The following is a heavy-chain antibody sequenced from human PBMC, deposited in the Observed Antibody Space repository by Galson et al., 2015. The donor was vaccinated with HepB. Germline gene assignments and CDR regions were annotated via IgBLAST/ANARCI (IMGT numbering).Heavy chain of an antibody. CDR1: GDSIGDSRYY. CDR2: IYYSGST. J-gene: IGHJ4*02. D-gene: IGHD4-17*01. V-gene: IGHV4-39*01. Sequence: SETLSLTCTVSGDSIGDSRYYWGWIRQPPGKGLEWIGSIYYSGSTYYNPSLKSRVTISADTPKNQLSLKLTSVTAADTAVYYCARGRGWTVTRHFDYWGQGTLLTVSS. CDR3: ARGRGWTVTRHFDY.